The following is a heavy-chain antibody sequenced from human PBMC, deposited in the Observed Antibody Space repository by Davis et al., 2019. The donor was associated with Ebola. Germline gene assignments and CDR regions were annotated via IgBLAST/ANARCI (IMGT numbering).Heavy chain of an antibody. Sequence: SVKVSCKASGGTFSNYAISWERQAPGQGLEWMGGIIPILGIANYAQKFQGRVTITADESTSTAYMELSSLRSEDTAVYYCASGLVRGESYWYFDLWGRGTLVTVSS. D-gene: IGHD6-6*01. J-gene: IGHJ2*01. CDR1: GGTFSNYA. CDR3: ASGLVRGESYWYFDL. V-gene: IGHV1-69*10. CDR2: IIPILGIA.